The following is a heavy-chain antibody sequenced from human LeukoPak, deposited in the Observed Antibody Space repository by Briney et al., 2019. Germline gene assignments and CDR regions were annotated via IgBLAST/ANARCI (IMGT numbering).Heavy chain of an antibody. CDR2: IKQDGSEK. V-gene: IGHV3-7*01. CDR1: GFTFSSYW. D-gene: IGHD4-11*01. CDR3: ARDLTTYAFDI. J-gene: IGHJ3*02. Sequence: GGSLRLSCAASGFTFSSYWMSWVRQAPGKGLEWVVNIKQDGSEKYYVDSVKGRFTVSRDNAKNSLYLQMNSLRAEDTAVYYCARDLTTYAFDIWGQGTMVTVSS.